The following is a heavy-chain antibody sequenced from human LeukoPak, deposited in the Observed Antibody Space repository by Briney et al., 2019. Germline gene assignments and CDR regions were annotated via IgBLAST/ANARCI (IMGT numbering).Heavy chain of an antibody. J-gene: IGHJ4*02. CDR1: GFTFSSYW. V-gene: IGHV3-7*01. Sequence: GGSLRLSCAASGFTFSSYWMNWARQAPGKGLEWVASINPNGNVNYYVDSVKGRFTISRDNSKNTLYLQMNSLRAEDTAVYYCARAGRVVTRYYFDYWGQGTLVTVSS. CDR2: INPNGNVN. D-gene: IGHD3-22*01. CDR3: ARAGRVVTRYYFDY.